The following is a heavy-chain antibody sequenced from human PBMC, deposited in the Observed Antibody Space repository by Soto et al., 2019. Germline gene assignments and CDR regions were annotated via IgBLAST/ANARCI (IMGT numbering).Heavy chain of an antibody. D-gene: IGHD3-16*02. J-gene: IGHJ4*02. CDR3: ERGSYDIWGSYPPGGFDY. CDR2: ISYSGST. V-gene: IGHV4-31*03. CDR1: GGSISSGGYS. Sequence: QVQLQSSGPGLVTPSPTLSLPCTVSGGSISSGGYSWRWLRQHPGKGLEWIGYISYSGSTYYHPSLKRRGTISGATSKNQFSRKRSSVTAVDTAVYDWERGSYDIWGSYPPGGFDYWGQGTLVTDSS.